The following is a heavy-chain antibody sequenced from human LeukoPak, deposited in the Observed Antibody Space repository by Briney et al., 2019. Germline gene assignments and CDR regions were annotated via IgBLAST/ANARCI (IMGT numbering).Heavy chain of an antibody. J-gene: IGHJ4*02. Sequence: GGSLTLSCAASGFTFSNHAMRWVRQAPGKGLEWVSVISGGGGTTEYAASVRRRFSISRDNSKNTLHLQMNNLRSDDTAVYYCARDQRYDILSDYPIGNPVDYWGQGTLVTVSS. CDR3: ARDQRYDILSDYPIGNPVDY. CDR1: GFTFSNHA. D-gene: IGHD3-9*01. V-gene: IGHV3-23*01. CDR2: ISGGGGTT.